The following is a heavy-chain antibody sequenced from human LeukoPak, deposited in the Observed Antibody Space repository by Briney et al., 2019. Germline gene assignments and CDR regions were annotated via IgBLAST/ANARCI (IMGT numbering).Heavy chain of an antibody. D-gene: IGHD2-15*01. CDR2: INPSGGST. V-gene: IGHV1-46*01. CDR1: GNTFTSYY. CDR3: ARDRCSGGSCYTMDY. J-gene: IGHJ4*02. Sequence: ASVKVSCKASGNTFTSYYMHWVRQAPGQGLEWMGIINPSGGSTSYAQKFQGRVTMTRDTSTSTVYMELSSLRSEDTAVYYCARDRCSGGSCYTMDYWGQGTLVTVSS.